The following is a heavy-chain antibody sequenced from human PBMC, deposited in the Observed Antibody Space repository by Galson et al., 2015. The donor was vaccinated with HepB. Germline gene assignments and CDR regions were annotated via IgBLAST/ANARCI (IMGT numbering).Heavy chain of an antibody. CDR3: VRGTTAPDY. CDR1: GFTFASSG. CDR2: ISAGGGET. V-gene: IGHV3-23*01. D-gene: IGHD2/OR15-2a*01. Sequence: SLRLSCAASGFTFASSGMSWVRQAPGKGLEWVSLISAGGGETRYADSVKGRFTVSRDNSTNTPYLQMNGLRADDTAIYYRVRGTTAPDYWGQGTLVTVSS. J-gene: IGHJ4*02.